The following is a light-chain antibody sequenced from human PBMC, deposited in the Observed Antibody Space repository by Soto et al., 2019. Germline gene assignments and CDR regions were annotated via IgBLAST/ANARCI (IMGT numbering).Light chain of an antibody. V-gene: IGLV1-40*01. Sequence: QSALTQPPSVSGAPGQRVTISCTGSSSSVGAGYDVHWYQHLPGTAPKLLIFSNTNRPSGVPDRFSGSKSGTSVSLAIAGLQAEDEGDYYCQAWGTGIWVFGGGTKLTVL. CDR1: SSSVGAGYD. CDR3: QAWGTGIWV. CDR2: SNT. J-gene: IGLJ3*02.